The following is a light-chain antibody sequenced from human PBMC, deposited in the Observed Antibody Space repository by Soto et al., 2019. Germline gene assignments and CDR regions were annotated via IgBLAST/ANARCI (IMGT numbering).Light chain of an antibody. V-gene: IGKV3-20*01. CDR1: QSVSSSY. J-gene: IGKJ1*01. CDR3: QQYGSSPRT. Sequence: EIVLTQSPRTLSLSPGERATLSCRASQSVSSSYLAWYQQKPGQAPRLLIYGASSRATGIPDRFSGSGSGTDFTLTISRLEPEDFAVYYCQQYGSSPRTFGQGTKGDIK. CDR2: GAS.